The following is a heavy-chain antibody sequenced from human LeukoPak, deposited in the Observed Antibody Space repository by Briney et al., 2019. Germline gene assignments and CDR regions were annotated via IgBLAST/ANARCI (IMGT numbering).Heavy chain of an antibody. D-gene: IGHD6-13*01. J-gene: IGHJ5*02. Sequence: ASVKVSCKASGYTFTGYYMHRVRQAPGQGLEWMGWINPNSGGTNYAQKFQGRVTMTRDTSISTAYMELSRLRSDDTAVYYCARPKLAAAGRGWFDPWGQGTLVTVSS. CDR1: GYTFTGYY. CDR2: INPNSGGT. V-gene: IGHV1-2*02. CDR3: ARPKLAAAGRGWFDP.